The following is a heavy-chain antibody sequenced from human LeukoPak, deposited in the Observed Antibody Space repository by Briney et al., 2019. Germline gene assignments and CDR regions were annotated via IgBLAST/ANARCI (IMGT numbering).Heavy chain of an antibody. CDR1: GFPFSNYG. V-gene: IGHV3-23*01. D-gene: IGHD3-10*02. Sequence: GGTLRLSCAASGFPFSNYGMNWVRQAPGKGLEWVSGITGSGITTYYGDSVKGRFTISRDNSKNTVYLQMNSLIVEDTAVYYCAELGITMIGGVWGKGTTVTISS. CDR2: ITGSGITT. CDR3: AELGITMIGGV. J-gene: IGHJ6*04.